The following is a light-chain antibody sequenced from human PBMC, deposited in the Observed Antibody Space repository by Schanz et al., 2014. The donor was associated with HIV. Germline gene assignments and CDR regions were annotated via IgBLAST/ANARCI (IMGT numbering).Light chain of an antibody. CDR1: NSNIGSNS. CDR2: KNN. V-gene: IGLV1-47*01. J-gene: IGLJ2*01. Sequence: QSVLTQPPSASGTPGQRVTISCSGRNSNIGSNSVYWYQQLPGTAPKLLIYKNNQRPSGVPDRFSGSKSGTSASLAISGLQSEDEADYYCATWDDSLSGVVFGGGTKLTVL. CDR3: ATWDDSLSGVV.